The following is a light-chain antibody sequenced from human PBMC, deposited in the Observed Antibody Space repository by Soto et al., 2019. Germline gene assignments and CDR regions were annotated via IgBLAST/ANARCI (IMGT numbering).Light chain of an antibody. CDR3: QQRSNWPPT. J-gene: IGKJ5*01. CDR2: GAS. V-gene: IGKV3-15*01. Sequence: EVVMTQSPGMLSVSPGERATLSCRASQSVSSNLAWYQQRPGQAPRLLIHGASTRATGVPARFSGSGSGTEFTLTISSLEPEDFAVYYCQQRSNWPPTFGQGTRLEIK. CDR1: QSVSSN.